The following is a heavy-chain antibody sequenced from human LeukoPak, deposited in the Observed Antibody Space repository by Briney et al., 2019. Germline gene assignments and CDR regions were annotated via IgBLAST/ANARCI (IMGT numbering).Heavy chain of an antibody. Sequence: PGGSLRLSCAASGFTFSSYGMHWVRQAPGKGLEWVAFIRYDGSNKYYADSVKGRFTISRDNSKNTLYLQMNSLRAEDTAVYYCAKVKQWLVLFDYWGQGTLVTVSS. J-gene: IGHJ4*02. V-gene: IGHV3-30*02. CDR3: AKVKQWLVLFDY. CDR2: IRYDGSNK. D-gene: IGHD6-19*01. CDR1: GFTFSSYG.